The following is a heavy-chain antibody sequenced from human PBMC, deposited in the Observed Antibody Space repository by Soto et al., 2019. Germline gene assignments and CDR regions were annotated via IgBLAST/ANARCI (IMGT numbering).Heavy chain of an antibody. D-gene: IGHD2-2*01. CDR2: ISYDGSNK. CDR3: AKAPETAAMGYYLDC. CDR1: GFTFSAYG. V-gene: IGHV3-30*18. J-gene: IGHJ4*02. Sequence: QVQLVESGGGVVQPGRSLRLSCAASGFTFSAYGIHWVRQAPGKGLEGVAVISYDGSNKFYADSVKGRFTISRDNSENTLFLEMNSLRAEDTAMYYCAKAPETAAMGYYLDCWGQGTLVTVSS.